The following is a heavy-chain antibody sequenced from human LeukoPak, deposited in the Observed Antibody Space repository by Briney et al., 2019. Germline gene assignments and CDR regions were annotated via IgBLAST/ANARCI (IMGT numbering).Heavy chain of an antibody. CDR3: ARVGTTVRGFDY. CDR2: IHYSGST. J-gene: IGHJ4*02. CDR1: GGSISTYY. D-gene: IGHD4-17*01. Sequence: SETLSLTCTVSGGSISTYYWNWIRQPPGKGLEWIGYIHYSGSTNYNPSLKSRVTISVDTSKNQFSLKLSSVTAADTAMYYCARVGTTVRGFDYWGQGTLVTVSS. V-gene: IGHV4-59*01.